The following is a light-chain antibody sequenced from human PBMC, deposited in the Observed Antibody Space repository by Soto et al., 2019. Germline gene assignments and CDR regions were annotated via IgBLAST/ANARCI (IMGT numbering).Light chain of an antibody. V-gene: IGKV3-20*01. CDR2: AAS. CDR3: QNYGSPPVT. Sequence: DIVLTQSPGTLSLSPGERATLSCSASQSVSSNFLAWYQQKPGQAPRLLMYAASIRATGIPDRFSGSGSGTDFTLTISRLEPDDFALYFCQNYGSPPVTFGGGTKIEVK. CDR1: QSVSSNF. J-gene: IGKJ4*01.